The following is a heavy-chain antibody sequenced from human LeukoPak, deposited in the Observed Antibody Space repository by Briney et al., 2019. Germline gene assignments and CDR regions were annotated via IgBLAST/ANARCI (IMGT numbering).Heavy chain of an antibody. Sequence: PSETLSLTCAVYGYSISSGYYWGWIRQPPGKGLEWIGSIYHSGSTYYNPSLKSRVTISVDTSKNQFSLKLSSVTAADTAVYYCAGPKSGSYTRGLDYWGQGTLVTVSS. V-gene: IGHV4-38-2*01. CDR3: AGPKSGSYTRGLDY. CDR1: GYSISSGYY. CDR2: IYHSGST. J-gene: IGHJ4*02. D-gene: IGHD1-26*01.